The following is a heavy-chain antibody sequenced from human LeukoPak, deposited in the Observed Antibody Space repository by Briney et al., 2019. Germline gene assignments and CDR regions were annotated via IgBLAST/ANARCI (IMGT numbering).Heavy chain of an antibody. CDR2: IGYEGVHK. CDR1: GFTFNNFG. V-gene: IGHV3-30*02. J-gene: IGHJ4*02. Sequence: GGSLRLSCAASGFTFNNFGMHWVRQAPGKGLEWVAFIGYEGVHKYYADSVKGRFTIPKDNSKATLYLQMNSLRPEDTAVYYCAKDLHGGYPSDYWGQGTLVTVSS. D-gene: IGHD3-22*01. CDR3: AKDLHGGYPSDY.